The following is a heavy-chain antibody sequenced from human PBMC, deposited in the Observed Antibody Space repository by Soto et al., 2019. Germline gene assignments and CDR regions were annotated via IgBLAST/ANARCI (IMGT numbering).Heavy chain of an antibody. CDR1: EFTVSAYY. Sequence: QVQLLESGGGLVRPGGSLRLSCAASEFTVSAYYMAWIRQAPGKGLEWISYISGDSSDRNYADSVKGRFSISRDNAKNELYLQMNSLTVEDTAVYFCATAQQVRVADIWSQGTMVTVSS. CDR2: ISGDSSDR. J-gene: IGHJ3*02. V-gene: IGHV3-11*03. CDR3: ATAQQVRVADI. D-gene: IGHD6-13*01.